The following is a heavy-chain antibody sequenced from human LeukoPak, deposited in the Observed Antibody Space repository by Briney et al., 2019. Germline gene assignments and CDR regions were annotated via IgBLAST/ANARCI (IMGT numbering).Heavy chain of an antibody. CDR2: IKKDGSEK. Sequence: PGGSLRLSCAASGFTFTDWMTWVRQVPGKGLEWVANIKKDGSEKNYLDSVKGRFVISRDNAKNSLYLQMNDLRAEDTAMYYCASVGAFDYWGQGTLVTVSS. D-gene: IGHD1-26*01. CDR3: ASVGAFDY. CDR1: GFTFTDW. J-gene: IGHJ4*02. V-gene: IGHV3-7*01.